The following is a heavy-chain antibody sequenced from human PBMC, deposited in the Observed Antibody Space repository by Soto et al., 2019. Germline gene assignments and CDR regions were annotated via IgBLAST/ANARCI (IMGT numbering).Heavy chain of an antibody. J-gene: IGHJ4*02. D-gene: IGHD4-17*01. CDR2: IIPMFGIA. Sequence: QVQLVQSGAEVKKTGSSVKVSCKASGGSFSSYTISWVRQAPGQGLEWMGRIIPMFGIANYAQKFQGRVTITADKSTSTAYMELSSLRSEDTAVYYCARGYGDSHDYWGQGTLVTVSS. V-gene: IGHV1-69*02. CDR1: GGSFSSYT. CDR3: ARGYGDSHDY.